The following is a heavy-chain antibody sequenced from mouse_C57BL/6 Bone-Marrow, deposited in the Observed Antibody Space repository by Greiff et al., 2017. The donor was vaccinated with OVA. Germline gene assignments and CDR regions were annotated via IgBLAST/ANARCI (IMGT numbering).Heavy chain of an antibody. CDR1: GYTFTSYW. V-gene: IGHV1-64*01. CDR2: IHPNSGST. J-gene: IGHJ1*03. D-gene: IGHD1-1*01. CDR3: ARGPPHYYGSSLGYFDV. Sequence: QVQLQQPGAELVKPGASVKLSCKASGYTFTSYWMPWVKQRPGQGLEWIGMIHPNSGSTNYNEKFKSKATLTVDKSSSTAYMQLSSLTSEDSAVYYCARGPPHYYGSSLGYFDVWGTGTTVTVSS.